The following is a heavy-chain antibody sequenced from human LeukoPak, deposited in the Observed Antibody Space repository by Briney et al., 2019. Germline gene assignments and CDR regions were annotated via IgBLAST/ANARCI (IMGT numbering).Heavy chain of an antibody. V-gene: IGHV3-23*01. Sequence: PGGSLRLSCAASGFTFSNYAMSRVRQAPGKGLEWVSAISGSGGTTYYADSVKGRFTISRDNSKSTLYLQMNSLRAEDTAVYYCAKVAYQMLSSFDYWGQGTLVTVSS. CDR2: ISGSGGTT. CDR3: AKVAYQMLSSFDY. CDR1: GFTFSNYA. D-gene: IGHD2-2*01. J-gene: IGHJ4*02.